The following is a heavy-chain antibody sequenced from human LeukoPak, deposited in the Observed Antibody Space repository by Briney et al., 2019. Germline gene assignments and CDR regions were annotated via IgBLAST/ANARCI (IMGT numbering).Heavy chain of an antibody. CDR2: ITSSSHYI. D-gene: IGHD3-10*02. CDR1: GFTFNIYS. V-gene: IGHV3-21*01. Sequence: PGGSPRLSCAASGFTFNIYSMNWVRQAPGKGLEWVSRITSSSHYIYYADSVKGRFTISRDNAKNSLYLQMNSLRAEDTAVYYCAELGITMIGGVWGKGTTVTISS. CDR3: AELGITMIGGV. J-gene: IGHJ6*04.